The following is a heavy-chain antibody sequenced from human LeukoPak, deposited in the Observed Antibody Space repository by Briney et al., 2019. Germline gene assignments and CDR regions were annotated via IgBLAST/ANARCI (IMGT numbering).Heavy chain of an antibody. D-gene: IGHD3-22*01. Sequence: GGSLRLSCAASGFTFSSYAMHWARQAPGKGLEWVAVISYDGSNKYYADSVKGRFTISRDNSKNTLYLQMNSPRAEDTAVYYCARDIPYYYDSSGYHFDYWSQGTLVTVSS. V-gene: IGHV3-30-3*01. J-gene: IGHJ4*02. CDR2: ISYDGSNK. CDR1: GFTFSSYA. CDR3: ARDIPYYYDSSGYHFDY.